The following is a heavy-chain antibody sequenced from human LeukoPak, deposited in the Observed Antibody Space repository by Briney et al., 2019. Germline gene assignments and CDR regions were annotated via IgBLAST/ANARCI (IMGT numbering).Heavy chain of an antibody. V-gene: IGHV1-46*01. CDR2: INPSGGST. Sequence: GASVKVSCKASGYTFTSYYMHWVRQAPGQGLEWMGIINPSGGSTSYAQKFQGRVTMTTDTSTSTAYMELRSLRSDDTAVYYCARDLEMATPSDDYWGQGTLVTVSS. J-gene: IGHJ4*02. D-gene: IGHD5-24*01. CDR3: ARDLEMATPSDDY. CDR1: GYTFTSYY.